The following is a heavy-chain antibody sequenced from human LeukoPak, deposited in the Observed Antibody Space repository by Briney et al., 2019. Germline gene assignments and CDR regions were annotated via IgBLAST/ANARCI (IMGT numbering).Heavy chain of an antibody. D-gene: IGHD2-2*01. CDR3: AAGGGGALVVPAA. CDR1: GFTFITHA. CDR2: ISYDGSNK. Sequence: PGQSLRLPCAVSGFTFITHAMHWVRQAPRKGLEWVAVISYDGSNKYYADSVKGRFTISTDNSKNTLYLQMNSLRAEDTAVYYCAAGGGGALVVPAAWGQGTLVTVSS. V-gene: IGHV3-30*04. J-gene: IGHJ5*02.